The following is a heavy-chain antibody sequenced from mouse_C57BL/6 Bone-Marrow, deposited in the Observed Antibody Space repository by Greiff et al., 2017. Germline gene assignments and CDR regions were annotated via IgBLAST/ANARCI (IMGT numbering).Heavy chain of an antibody. CDR1: GYTFTSYG. CDR2: IYPRSGNT. V-gene: IGHV1-81*01. CDR3: AREGPHYYGSSLYYFDY. J-gene: IGHJ2*01. Sequence: VQLQQSGAELARPGASVKLSCKASGYTFTSYGISWVKQRTGQGLEWIGEIYPRSGNTYYNEKFKGKATLTADKSSSTAYMELRSLTSEDSAVYFCAREGPHYYGSSLYYFDYWGQGTTLTVSS. D-gene: IGHD1-1*01.